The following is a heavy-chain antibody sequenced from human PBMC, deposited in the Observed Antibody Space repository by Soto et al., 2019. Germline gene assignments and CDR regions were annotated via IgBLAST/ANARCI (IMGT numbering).Heavy chain of an antibody. CDR2: IIPILGIA. D-gene: IGHD4-17*01. J-gene: IGHJ4*02. CDR1: GGTFSSYT. CDR3: ARERAADYGEDY. Sequence: QVQLVQSGAEVKKPGSSVKVSCKASGGTFSSYTISWVRQAPGQGLEWMGRIIPILGIANYAQKFQGRVTITADKSTNTAYMELSSLRSEDTAVYYCARERAADYGEDYWGQGTLVTVSS. V-gene: IGHV1-69*08.